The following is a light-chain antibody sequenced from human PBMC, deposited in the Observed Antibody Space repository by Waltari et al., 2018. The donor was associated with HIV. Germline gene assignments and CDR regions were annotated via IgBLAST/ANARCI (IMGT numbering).Light chain of an antibody. V-gene: IGLV1-44*01. J-gene: IGLJ2*01. CDR1: TSNIGRNT. CDR2: GKN. CDR3: ASWDDSLNGPV. Sequence: QSVLTQPPSTSGTPEERVTISCSGTTSNIGRNTVSWFQQLPGPAPTFLIYGKNQRPPGVPYRFSGSKSGTSASLAISGLQFEDEADYYCASWDDSLNGPVFGGGTKLSVV.